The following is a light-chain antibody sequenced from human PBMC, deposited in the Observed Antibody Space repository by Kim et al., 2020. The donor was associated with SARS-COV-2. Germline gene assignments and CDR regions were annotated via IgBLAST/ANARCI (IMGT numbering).Light chain of an antibody. CDR2: GAS. J-gene: IGKJ2*01. CDR1: QSISSD. V-gene: IGKV3-15*01. Sequence: EIVMTQSPATLSVSPGERATLSCRASQSISSDLAWYQQKPGQAPRLLIYGASTRATGIPARFSGRGSGTEFTLTISSLQSEDFALYYCQQYNNWPPYTFGQGNELDIK. CDR3: QQYNNWPPYT.